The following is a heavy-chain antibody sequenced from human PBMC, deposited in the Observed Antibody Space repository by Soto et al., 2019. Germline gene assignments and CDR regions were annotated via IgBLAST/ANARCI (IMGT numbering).Heavy chain of an antibody. CDR2: TSYDGSDK. CDR3: ARWGTTGGLDV. CDR1: GFTFRSYV. V-gene: IGHV3-30*19. Sequence: QVQLVESGGSVVQPGTSLRVSCVGSGFTFRSYVIHWVRQAPGKGLEWVALTSYDGSDKYYGDSVRGRFTISRDNSRNTVDLQMDSLRLEDTALYYCARWGTTGGLDVWGQGTLVSVS. J-gene: IGHJ1*01. D-gene: IGHD3-16*01.